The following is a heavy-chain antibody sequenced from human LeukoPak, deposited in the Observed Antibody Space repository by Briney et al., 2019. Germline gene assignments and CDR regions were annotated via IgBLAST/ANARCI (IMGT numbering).Heavy chain of an antibody. CDR2: IYHSGST. CDR1: GDSISSSTYY. D-gene: IGHD5-12*01. Sequence: PSETLSLTCTVSGDSISSSTYYWSWIRQPPGEGLEWIGYIYHSGSTYYKSSLWSRVTISLDRSKNQFSLTLSSVTAADTAMYYCAGFRYSGYDWEYYFDYWGQGTLVTVSS. V-gene: IGHV4-30-2*01. J-gene: IGHJ4*02. CDR3: AGFRYSGYDWEYYFDY.